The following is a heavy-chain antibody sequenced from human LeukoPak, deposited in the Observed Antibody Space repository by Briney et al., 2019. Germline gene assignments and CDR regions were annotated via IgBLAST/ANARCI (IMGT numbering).Heavy chain of an antibody. CDR3: ARAAHPGYQIDN. CDR1: GFNFSAYA. J-gene: IGHJ4*02. CDR2: ITYDGNEE. V-gene: IGHV3-30-3*01. Sequence: GRSLRLSCAASGFNFSAYAMHWVRQAPGKGLEWVAVITYDGNEEYYADSVKGRVTISRDNLNTLYLQMNSLRPEDTAVYSCARAAHPGYQIDNWGQGTLVIVSS. D-gene: IGHD6-25*01.